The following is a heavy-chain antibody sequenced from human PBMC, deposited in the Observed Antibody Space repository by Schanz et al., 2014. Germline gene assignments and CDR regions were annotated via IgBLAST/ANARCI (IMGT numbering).Heavy chain of an antibody. CDR2: ISGSGAST. J-gene: IGHJ5*01. CDR1: GFSFSSYA. V-gene: IGHV3-23*01. CDR3: VRDELLWFGEVLALDS. Sequence: EVQLLESGGGLVQPGGSLRLSCATSGFSFSSYAINWVRQAPGKGLEWVSGISGSGASTYYADSVKGRFTISRDNSNKTVDLQMNSLRAEDTALYYCVRDELLWFGEVLALDSGGHGALVTVSS. D-gene: IGHD3-10*01.